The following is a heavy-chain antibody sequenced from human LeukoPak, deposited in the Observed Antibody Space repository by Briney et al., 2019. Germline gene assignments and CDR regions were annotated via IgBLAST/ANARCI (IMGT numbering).Heavy chain of an antibody. J-gene: IGHJ4*02. V-gene: IGHV2-5*02. CDR1: GFSLTTYGGG. CDR2: IYWDNDR. D-gene: IGHD1-20*01. Sequence: SGPTLVEPTQTLTLTCTFSGFSLTTYGGGVGWIRQSPGKALEWLALIYWDNDRRYSPSLQSRVTIAKDTSRNQVVLTMTNMDPVDTATYYCAHRLNRYDWNGGYFDYWGQGILVTVSS. CDR3: AHRLNRYDWNGGYFDY.